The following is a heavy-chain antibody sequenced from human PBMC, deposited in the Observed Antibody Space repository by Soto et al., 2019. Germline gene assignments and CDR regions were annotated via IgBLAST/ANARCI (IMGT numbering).Heavy chain of an antibody. CDR3: ASKSKGYCSSTSCRPDYYYMDV. CDR2: IIPILGIA. D-gene: IGHD2-2*01. Sequence: SVKVSCKASGGTFSSYTISWVRQAPGQGLEWMGRIIPILGIANYAQKFQGRVTITADKSTSTAYMELSSLRSEDTAMYYCASKSKGYCSSTSCRPDYYYMDVWGKGTTVTVSS. CDR1: GGTFSSYT. V-gene: IGHV1-69*02. J-gene: IGHJ6*03.